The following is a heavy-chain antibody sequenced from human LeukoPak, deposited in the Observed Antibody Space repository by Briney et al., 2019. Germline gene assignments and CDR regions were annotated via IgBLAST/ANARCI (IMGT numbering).Heavy chain of an antibody. CDR2: IYTSGST. CDR3: ARPQYSSSRYEGGPWFDP. V-gene: IGHV4-4*09. CDR1: GGSISSYY. Sequence: PSETLSLTCTVSGGSISSYYWSWIRQPPGKGLEWIGYIYTSGSTNYNPSLKSRVTISVDTSKNQFSLKLSSVTAADTAVYYCARPQYSSSRYEGGPWFDPWGQGTLVTVSS. J-gene: IGHJ5*02. D-gene: IGHD6-13*01.